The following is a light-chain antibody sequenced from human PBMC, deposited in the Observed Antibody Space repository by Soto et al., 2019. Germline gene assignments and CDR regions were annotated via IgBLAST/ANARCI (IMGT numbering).Light chain of an antibody. J-gene: IGKJ1*01. CDR1: QSVSSNY. V-gene: IGKV3D-20*02. CDR3: QQSYSTPWT. Sequence: EIVLTQSPGTLSLSPGERATLYCRASQSVSSNYLAWYQQTPGQAPRLLIYDASNRATGIPDRFSGSGSGSDFTLTISSLQPEDFATYYCQQSYSTPWTFGQGTKVDI. CDR2: DAS.